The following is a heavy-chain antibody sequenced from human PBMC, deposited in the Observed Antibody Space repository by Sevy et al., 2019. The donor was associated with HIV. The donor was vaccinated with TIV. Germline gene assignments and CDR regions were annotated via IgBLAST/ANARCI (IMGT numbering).Heavy chain of an antibody. J-gene: IGHJ4*02. V-gene: IGHV3-7*01. D-gene: IGHD3-22*01. Sequence: GGSLRLSCAASGFTFSVYWMSWVRQAPGKGLEWVATMKEDGSEKYYVDSVKGRFTISRDNAKNSLYLQMESLRAEDTAVYYCARAQQVTMLVVIGGLYFDFWGQGTLVTVSS. CDR2: MKEDGSEK. CDR3: ARAQQVTMLVVIGGLYFDF. CDR1: GFTFSVYW.